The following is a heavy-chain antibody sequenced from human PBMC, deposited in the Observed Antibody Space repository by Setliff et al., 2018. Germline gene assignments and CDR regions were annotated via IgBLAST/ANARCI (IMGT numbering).Heavy chain of an antibody. Sequence: SVKVSCKASGGTFSSYAISWVRQAPGQGLEWMGGIIPIFGTANYAQKFQGRVTITTDESTSTAYMELSSLRSEDTAVYYCARGGLVEEWLVANGAFDIWGQGTMVTVSS. CDR3: ARGGLVEEWLVANGAFDI. J-gene: IGHJ3*02. CDR2: IIPIFGTA. CDR1: GGTFSSYA. D-gene: IGHD6-19*01. V-gene: IGHV1-69*05.